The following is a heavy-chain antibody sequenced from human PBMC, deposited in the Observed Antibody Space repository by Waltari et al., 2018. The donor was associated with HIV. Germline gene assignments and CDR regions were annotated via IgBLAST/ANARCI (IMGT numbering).Heavy chain of an antibody. J-gene: IGHJ4*02. Sequence: QVQLVQSGAEVKKPGASVKVSCKASGYTFTGYYMHWVRQAPGQGLEWSGWINPNSGGTNDAQKCQGRVTMTRDTSISTAYMGLSRLRSDDTAVYYCARGYCTGGSCYGEDFDYWGQGTLVTVSS. CDR3: ARGYCTGGSCYGEDFDY. CDR1: GYTFTGYY. V-gene: IGHV1-2*02. CDR2: INPNSGGT. D-gene: IGHD2-15*01.